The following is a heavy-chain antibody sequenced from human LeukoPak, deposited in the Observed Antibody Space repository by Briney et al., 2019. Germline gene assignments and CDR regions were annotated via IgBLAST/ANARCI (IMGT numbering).Heavy chain of an antibody. Sequence: SETLSLTCAVSGASISGYYWSWVRQPPGKGLEWIGYIHYSGSTNYNPSPKSRVTISVDTSKNQFSLKLSSVTAADTAVYYCARCAAMDDDYFDSWGPGTLVTVSS. V-gene: IGHV4-59*01. CDR3: ARCAAMDDDYFDS. J-gene: IGHJ4*02. CDR2: IHYSGST. CDR1: GASISGYY. D-gene: IGHD5-18*01.